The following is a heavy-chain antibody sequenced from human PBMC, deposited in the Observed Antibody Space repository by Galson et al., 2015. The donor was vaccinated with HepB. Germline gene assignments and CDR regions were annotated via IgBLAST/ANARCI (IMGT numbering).Heavy chain of an antibody. J-gene: IGHJ4*02. CDR1: GVVFSSDW. V-gene: IGHV3-7*03. CDR3: AKDSASRIGDY. Sequence: SLRLSCAASGVVFSSDWMTWVRQIPGKGLEWVANINQDGSLRQYVDSVKGRFTVSRDNAKNSLYLEMTSLRVEDTAVYYCAKDSASRIGDYWGQGALVTASS. CDR2: INQDGSLR. D-gene: IGHD2-15*01.